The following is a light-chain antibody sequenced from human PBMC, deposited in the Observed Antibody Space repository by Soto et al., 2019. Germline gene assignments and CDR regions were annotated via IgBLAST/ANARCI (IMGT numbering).Light chain of an antibody. CDR3: QKYNNWPRT. Sequence: EVGVPQWRATVSVSPGERATLSCRASQSVSSNLAWYQQKPGQAPRLLICGASTRATGIPARFSGSGYGTEFSLTISSLQSEDFAVYYCQKYNNWPRTFGQGTKVDIK. CDR2: GAS. J-gene: IGKJ1*01. V-gene: IGKV3-15*01. CDR1: QSVSSN.